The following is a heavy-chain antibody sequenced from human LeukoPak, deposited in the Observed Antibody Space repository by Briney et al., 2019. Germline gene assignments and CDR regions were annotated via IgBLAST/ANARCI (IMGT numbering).Heavy chain of an antibody. V-gene: IGHV3-64*02. Sequence: GGPLRLSCVASGFSFRNYAIHWVRQAPGKGLAYVSVINTDGWITYYAGSVKGRFTISRDNSKSTVYLQMGSLRGEDMAVYYCTRDGGSFCDFDYWGQGALVAVSS. CDR1: GFSFRNYA. CDR3: TRDGGSFCDFDY. CDR2: INTDGWIT. D-gene: IGHD1-26*01. J-gene: IGHJ4*02.